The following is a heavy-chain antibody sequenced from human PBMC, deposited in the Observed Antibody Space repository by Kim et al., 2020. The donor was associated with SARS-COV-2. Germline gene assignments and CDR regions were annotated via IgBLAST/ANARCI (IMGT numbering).Heavy chain of an antibody. CDR1: GYTFTSYA. J-gene: IGHJ4*02. D-gene: IGHD6-13*01. V-gene: IGHV7-4-1*02. Sequence: ASVKVSCKASGYTFTSYAMNWVRQAPGQGLEWMGWINTYTGNPTYAQGFTGRFVFSLDTSVSTAFLQISSLKAEDTAVYYCATNRGSSSWYLSDYWGQGTLVTVSS. CDR2: INTYTGNP. CDR3: ATNRGSSSWYLSDY.